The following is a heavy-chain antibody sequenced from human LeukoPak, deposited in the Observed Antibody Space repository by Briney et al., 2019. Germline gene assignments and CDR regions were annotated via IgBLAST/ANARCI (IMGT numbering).Heavy chain of an antibody. Sequence: GASVKVPCKASGYTFTGYYMHWVRQAPGQGLEWMGWINPNSGGTNYAQKFQGRVTMTRDTSISTAYMELSRLRSDDTAVYYCARASSSGYYYYFDYWGQGTLVTVSS. CDR2: INPNSGGT. CDR1: GYTFTGYY. J-gene: IGHJ4*02. V-gene: IGHV1-2*02. CDR3: ARASSSGYYYYFDY. D-gene: IGHD3-22*01.